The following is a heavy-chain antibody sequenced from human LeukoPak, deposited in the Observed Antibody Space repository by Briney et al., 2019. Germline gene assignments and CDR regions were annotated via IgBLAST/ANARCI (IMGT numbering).Heavy chain of an antibody. Sequence: ASVKVSCKASGGTFSSYAISWVRQAPGQGLEWMGGIIPIFGTANYAQKFQGRVTITADESTSTAYMELSSLRSEDTAVYYCARSRARDSTMFYCGGDCYFDYWGQGTLDTVSS. CDR2: IIPIFGTA. CDR1: GGTFSSYA. D-gene: IGHD2-21*02. J-gene: IGHJ4*02. CDR3: ARSRARDSTMFYCGGDCYFDY. V-gene: IGHV1-69*13.